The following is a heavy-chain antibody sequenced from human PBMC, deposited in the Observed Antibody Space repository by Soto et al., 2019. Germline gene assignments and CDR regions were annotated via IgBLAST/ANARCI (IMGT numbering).Heavy chain of an antibody. J-gene: IGHJ5*02. V-gene: IGHV3-23*01. D-gene: IGHD3-10*01. CDR2: ISGSGGTT. CDR3: AIYRGVILHLVH. CDR1: GFAFSVYA. Sequence: GGALRLSCEASGFAFSVYAMTWVRQAPGKGLEWVSTISGSGGTTYYADSMKGRFTISRDNSKNTLDLQIDSLRAEDTAVYYCAIYRGVILHLVHWGQGALLTISS.